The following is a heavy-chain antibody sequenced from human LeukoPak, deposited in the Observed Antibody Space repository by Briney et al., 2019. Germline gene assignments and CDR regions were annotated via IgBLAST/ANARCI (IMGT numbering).Heavy chain of an antibody. D-gene: IGHD6-19*01. CDR2: FDPEDGET. CDR1: GYTLTELS. V-gene: IGHV1-24*01. Sequence: GASVKVSCKVSGYTLTELSMHWVRQAPGKGLEWMGGFDPEDGETIYAQKFQGRVTMTRNTSISTAYMELSSLRSEDTAVYYCARGSGWRNFLDYWGQGTLVTVSS. J-gene: IGHJ4*02. CDR3: ARGSGWRNFLDY.